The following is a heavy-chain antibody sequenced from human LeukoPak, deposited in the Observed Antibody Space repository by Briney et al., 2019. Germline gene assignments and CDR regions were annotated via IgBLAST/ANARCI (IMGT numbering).Heavy chain of an antibody. V-gene: IGHV3-30*04. CDR1: GFTFSSYA. D-gene: IGHD6-6*01. CDR2: TSYDESNK. Sequence: GGSLRLSCAASGFTFSSYAMHWVRQAPGKGLEWVAVTSYDESNKYYADSVKGRFTISRDNSKKTLYLQMNSLRGEDTAVYYCARVVVSSSSDYFDYWGQGTLVIVSS. CDR3: ARVVVSSSSDYFDY. J-gene: IGHJ4*02.